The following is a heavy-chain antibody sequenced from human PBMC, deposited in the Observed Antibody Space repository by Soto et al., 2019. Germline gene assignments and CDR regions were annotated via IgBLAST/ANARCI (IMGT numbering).Heavy chain of an antibody. D-gene: IGHD6-19*01. CDR1: GGTFSSYA. CDR2: IIPIFGTA. CDR3: ARVSASGWHVNGRDYFDS. Sequence: SVKVSCKASGGTFSSYAISWVRQAPGQGLEWMGGIIPIFGTANYAQKFQGRVTITADESTSTAYMELSSLRSEDTAVYYCARVSASGWHVNGRDYFDSWGQGTLVTVSS. J-gene: IGHJ4*02. V-gene: IGHV1-69*13.